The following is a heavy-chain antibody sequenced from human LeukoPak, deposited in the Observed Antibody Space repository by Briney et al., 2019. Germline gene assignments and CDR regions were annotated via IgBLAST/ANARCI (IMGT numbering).Heavy chain of an antibody. J-gene: IGHJ2*01. V-gene: IGHV1-69*13. CDR2: IIPIFGTA. CDR3: ARDGIRATVTTVPYWYFDL. Sequence: VKVSCKASGGTFSSYAISWVRQAPGQGLEWMGEIIPIFGTANYAQKFQGRVTITTDESTSTAYMELSSLRSEDTAVYYCARDGIRATVTTVPYWYFDLWGRGTLVTVSS. CDR1: GGTFSSYA. D-gene: IGHD4-17*01.